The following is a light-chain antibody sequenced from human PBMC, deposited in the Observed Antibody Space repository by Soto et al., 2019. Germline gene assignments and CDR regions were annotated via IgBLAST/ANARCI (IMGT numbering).Light chain of an antibody. V-gene: IGLV1-47*01. Sequence: QSVLTQPPSAYGNLGQRGTSSSSGRGSSIGSRYVDWYLKVPGTAPKLLIYQDSQRPSGVPDRFSGSKSGTSASLAISGLRSEDESDYYCTAWDDSLSGPVFGGGTTLPVL. J-gene: IGLJ3*02. CDR1: GSSIGSRY. CDR2: QDS. CDR3: TAWDDSLSGPV.